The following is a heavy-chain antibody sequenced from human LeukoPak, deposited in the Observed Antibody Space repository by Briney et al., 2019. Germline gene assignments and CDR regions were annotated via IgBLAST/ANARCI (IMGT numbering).Heavy chain of an antibody. V-gene: IGHV1-2*04. CDR3: ARAGTVEMTPLDY. CDR1: GYTFTGYY. Sequence: GASVKVSCKASGYTFTGYYMHWVRQAPGQGLEWMGWINPNSGGTNYAQKFQGWVTMTRDTSIGTAYMELSRLRSDDTAVYYCARAGTVEMTPLDYWGQGTLVTVSS. D-gene: IGHD5-24*01. CDR2: INPNSGGT. J-gene: IGHJ4*02.